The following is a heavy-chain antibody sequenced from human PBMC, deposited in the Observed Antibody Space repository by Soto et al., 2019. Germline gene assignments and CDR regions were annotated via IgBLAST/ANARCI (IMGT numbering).Heavy chain of an antibody. CDR2: ISSSSSTI. CDR1: GFTFSGYS. Sequence: GGSLRLSCAAAGFTFSGYSMNWVRQAPGKGLEWVSYISSSSSTIYYADSVKGRFTISRDNAKNSLYLQMNSLRDEDTAVYYCARDFSGYVMGYYGMDVWGQGTTVTVSS. D-gene: IGHD3-22*01. J-gene: IGHJ6*02. CDR3: ARDFSGYVMGYYGMDV. V-gene: IGHV3-48*02.